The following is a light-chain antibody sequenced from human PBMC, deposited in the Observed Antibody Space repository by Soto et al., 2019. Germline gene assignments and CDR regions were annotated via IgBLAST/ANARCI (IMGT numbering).Light chain of an antibody. V-gene: IGLV1-40*01. CDR2: GNS. CDR3: QSYDSSLSGYV. Sequence: QSVLTQPPSGSGAPGQRVPIFCTGSSTNIGAGYDVHWYQQLPGRAPKLLIYGNSNRPSGGPDRFSGSKSGTSASLAITGLQAEDEDDYYCQSYDSSLSGYVFGTGTKVTVL. J-gene: IGLJ1*01. CDR1: STNIGAGYD.